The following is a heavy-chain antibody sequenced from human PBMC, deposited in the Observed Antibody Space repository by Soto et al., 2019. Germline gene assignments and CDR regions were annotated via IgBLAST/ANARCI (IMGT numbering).Heavy chain of an antibody. CDR2: IYHSGST. Sequence: QLQLQESGSGLVKPSQTLSLTCAVSGGSISSGGYSWSWLRPPPGKGLEWLGYIYHSGSTYYNPSLKSRGTISVDRAKNQFSLKLSSVTAADTAVYYGARVPLPWGQGTLVTVSS. V-gene: IGHV4-30-2*01. CDR3: ARVPLP. J-gene: IGHJ5*02. CDR1: GGSISSGGYS.